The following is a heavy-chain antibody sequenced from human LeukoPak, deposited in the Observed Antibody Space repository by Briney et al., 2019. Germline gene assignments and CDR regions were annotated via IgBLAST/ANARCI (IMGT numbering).Heavy chain of an antibody. Sequence: GGSLRLSCAASGFTFTTYAMSWVRQAPGKGLEWVSTISGSGGGTYYADSVKGRFTISRDNSKNTLYLQMNSLRGEDTAVYYCVKFRGQLLSSYYFDYWCQGTLVTVSS. CDR3: VKFRGQLLSSYYFDY. V-gene: IGHV3-23*01. CDR1: GFTFTTYA. D-gene: IGHD2-2*01. J-gene: IGHJ4*02. CDR2: ISGSGGGT.